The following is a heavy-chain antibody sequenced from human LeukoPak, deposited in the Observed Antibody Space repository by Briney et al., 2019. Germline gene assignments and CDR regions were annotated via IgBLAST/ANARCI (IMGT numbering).Heavy chain of an antibody. Sequence: ASVKVSCKASGYTFTGYYMHWVRQAPGQGLEWMGWINPNSGGTNYAQKFQGRVTMTRGTSISTAYMELSRLRSDDTAVYYCVTMITFGGVIANWFDPWGQGTLVTVSS. V-gene: IGHV1-2*02. CDR2: INPNSGGT. CDR3: VTMITFGGVIANWFDP. D-gene: IGHD3-16*02. CDR1: GYTFTGYY. J-gene: IGHJ5*02.